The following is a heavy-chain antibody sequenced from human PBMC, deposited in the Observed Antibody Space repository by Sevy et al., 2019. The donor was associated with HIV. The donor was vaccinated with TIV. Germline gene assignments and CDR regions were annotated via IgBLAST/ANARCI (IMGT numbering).Heavy chain of an antibody. CDR3: AKGPMVRGVIITNNHFDY. Sequence: GGSLRLSCAASGFTFDDYAMHWVRQAPGKGLEWVSGISWNSGSIGYADSVKGRFTISRDNAKNSLYLQMNSLRAEDTALYYCAKGPMVRGVIITNNHFDYWGRGTLVTVSS. CDR2: ISWNSGSI. V-gene: IGHV3-9*01. D-gene: IGHD3-10*01. J-gene: IGHJ4*02. CDR1: GFTFDDYA.